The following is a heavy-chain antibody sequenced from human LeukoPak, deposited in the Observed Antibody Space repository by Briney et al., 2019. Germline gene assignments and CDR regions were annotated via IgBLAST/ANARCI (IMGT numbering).Heavy chain of an antibody. CDR3: ARSTNRDYFDY. CDR2: INTNTGNP. Sequence: ASVKVSCKASGYTFTSYARNWVRQATGQGLEWMGWINTNTGNPTYAQGFTGRFVFSLDTSVSTAYLQISSLKAEDTAVYYCARSTNRDYFDYWGQGTLVTVSS. J-gene: IGHJ4*02. CDR1: GYTFTSYA. V-gene: IGHV7-4-1*02. D-gene: IGHD7-27*01.